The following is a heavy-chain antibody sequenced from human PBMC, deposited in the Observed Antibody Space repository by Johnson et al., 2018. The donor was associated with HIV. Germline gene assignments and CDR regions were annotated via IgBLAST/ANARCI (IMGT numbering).Heavy chain of an antibody. CDR1: GFTFSDHY. V-gene: IGHV3-11*04. Sequence: QVQLVESGGGLVKPEGSLRLSCAASGFTFSDHYMSWIRQAPEKGLEWVSYISSSGSTLYYADSVKGRFTISRDNAKNSLYLQMNSLRAEDTAVYYCASSTIVVIRPYDAFDIWGQGTMVTVSS. CDR3: ASSTIVVIRPYDAFDI. CDR2: ISSSGSTL. D-gene: IGHD3-22*01. J-gene: IGHJ3*02.